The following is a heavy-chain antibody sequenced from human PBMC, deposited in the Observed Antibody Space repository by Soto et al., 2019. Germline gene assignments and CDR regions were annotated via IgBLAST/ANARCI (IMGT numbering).Heavy chain of an antibody. CDR2: MSYDGSNK. CDR1: GFTFSSYG. D-gene: IGHD3-22*01. Sequence: GGSLRLSCAASGFTFSSYGIHWVRQAPGKGLEWVALMSYDGSNKYYADSVKGRFTISRDNSKNTLYLQMNSLRAEDTAMYYCAKDAPYYYDSSGYYGPFDYWGQGTLVTVSS. J-gene: IGHJ4*02. CDR3: AKDAPYYYDSSGYYGPFDY. V-gene: IGHV3-30*18.